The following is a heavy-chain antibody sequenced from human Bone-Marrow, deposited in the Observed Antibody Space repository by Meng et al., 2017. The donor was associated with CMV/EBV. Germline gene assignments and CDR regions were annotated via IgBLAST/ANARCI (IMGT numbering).Heavy chain of an antibody. CDR2: INHSGST. D-gene: IGHD4-11*01. V-gene: IGHV4-34*01. Sequence: GSLRLSCAVYGGSFSGYYWSWIRQPPGKGLEWIGEINHSGSTNYNPSLKSRVTISVDTPKDQFSLKLSSVTAADTAVYYCARGYSNYRYYYGMDFWGQGTTVTVSS. CDR1: GGSFSGYY. J-gene: IGHJ6*02. CDR3: ARGYSNYRYYYGMDF.